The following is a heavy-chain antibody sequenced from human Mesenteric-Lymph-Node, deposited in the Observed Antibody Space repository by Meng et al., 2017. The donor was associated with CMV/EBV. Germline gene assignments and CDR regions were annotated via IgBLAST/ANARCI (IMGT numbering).Heavy chain of an antibody. J-gene: IGHJ5*02. D-gene: IGHD2-2*03. Sequence: ASVKVSCKASGYTFTSYAMHWVRQAPGQRLEWMGWSNAGNGNTKYSQEFQGRVTMTRDTSISTAYMELSRLRSDDTAVYYCARDLPGYCSSTSCPYNWFDPWGQGTLVTVSS. CDR1: GYTFTSYA. CDR2: SNAGNGNT. V-gene: IGHV1-3*02. CDR3: ARDLPGYCSSTSCPYNWFDP.